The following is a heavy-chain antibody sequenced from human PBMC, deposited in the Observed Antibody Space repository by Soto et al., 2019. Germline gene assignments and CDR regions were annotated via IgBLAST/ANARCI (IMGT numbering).Heavy chain of an antibody. CDR3: ARDLVLLRYSSGYVDI. D-gene: IGHD3-22*01. CDR2: IWYDGSNK. J-gene: IGHJ3*02. V-gene: IGHV3-33*01. CDR1: GFTFSSYG. Sequence: LRLSCAASGFTFSSYGMHWVRQAPGKGLEWVAVIWYDGSNKYYADSVKGRFTISRDNSKNTLYLQMNSLRAEDTAVYYCARDLVLLRYSSGYVDIWGQGTMVTVSS.